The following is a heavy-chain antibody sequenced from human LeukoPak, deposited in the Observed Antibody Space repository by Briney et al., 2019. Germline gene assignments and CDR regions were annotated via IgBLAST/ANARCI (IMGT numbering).Heavy chain of an antibody. J-gene: IGHJ6*02. CDR1: GYSFTNYW. CDR3: ARTNSMTTVTTSHYFYGMDI. D-gene: IGHD4-17*01. CDR2: IYPGDSDT. V-gene: IGHV5-51*01. Sequence: GESLKISCKGSGYSFTNYWSGWVRQMPGKGLEWMGTIYPGDSDTTYSPSFQGQVTISADKSISTAYLQWSSLKASDSAMYYCARTNSMTTVTTSHYFYGMDIWGQGNTVTVSS.